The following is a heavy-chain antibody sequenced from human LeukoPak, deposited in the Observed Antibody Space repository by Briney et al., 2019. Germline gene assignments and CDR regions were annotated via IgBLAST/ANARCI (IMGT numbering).Heavy chain of an antibody. CDR2: INHSGST. CDR1: GGSISSYY. D-gene: IGHD3-16*02. CDR3: ARGGYLFSDYVWGSYRPIDY. J-gene: IGHJ4*02. Sequence: PSETLSLTCTVSGGSISSYYWSWIRQPPGKGLEWIGEINHSGSTNYNPSLKSRVTISVDTSKNQFSLKLSSVTAADTAVYYCARGGYLFSDYVWGSYRPIDYWGQGTLVTVSS. V-gene: IGHV4-34*01.